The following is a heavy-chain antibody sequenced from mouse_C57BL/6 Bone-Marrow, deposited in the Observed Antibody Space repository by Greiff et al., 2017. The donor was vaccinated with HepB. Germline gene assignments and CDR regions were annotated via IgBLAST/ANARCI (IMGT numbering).Heavy chain of an antibody. CDR1: GYAFTNYL. V-gene: IGHV1-54*01. CDR3: ARGAQARYYYAMDY. CDR2: IKPGSGGT. J-gene: IGHJ4*01. D-gene: IGHD3-2*02. Sequence: QVHVKQSGAELVRPGTSVKVSCKASGYAFTNYLIEWVKQRPGQGLEWIGVIKPGSGGTNYNEKFKGKATLTADKSSSTAYMQLSSLTSEDSAVYFCARGAQARYYYAMDYWGQGTSVTVSS.